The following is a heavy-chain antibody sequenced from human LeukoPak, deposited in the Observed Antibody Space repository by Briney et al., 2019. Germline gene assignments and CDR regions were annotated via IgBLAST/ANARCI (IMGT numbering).Heavy chain of an antibody. J-gene: IGHJ4*02. Sequence: GGSLRLSCAASGFTFSSYAMHWVRQAPGKGLEWVAVISYDGSNKYYADSVKGRFTISRDNSKSTLYLQMNSLRAEDTAVYYCARAHGYSSGSFDYWGQGTLVTVSS. V-gene: IGHV3-30-3*01. CDR3: ARAHGYSSGSFDY. CDR1: GFTFSSYA. CDR2: ISYDGSNK. D-gene: IGHD6-19*01.